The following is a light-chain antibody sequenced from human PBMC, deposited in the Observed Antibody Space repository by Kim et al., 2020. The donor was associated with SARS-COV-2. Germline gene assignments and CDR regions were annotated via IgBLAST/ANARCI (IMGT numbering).Light chain of an antibody. CDR2: DAS. CDR1: QNVGSS. J-gene: IGKJ2*03. CDR3: HQYNNWPLYS. V-gene: IGKV3-15*01. Sequence: VSPGERATLSCRASQNVGSSVAWYQQKPGQAPRLLIYDASTRATVIPARFSGSGSGTEFTLTISSLQSEDFAVYYCHQYNNWPLYSFGQGTKLEI.